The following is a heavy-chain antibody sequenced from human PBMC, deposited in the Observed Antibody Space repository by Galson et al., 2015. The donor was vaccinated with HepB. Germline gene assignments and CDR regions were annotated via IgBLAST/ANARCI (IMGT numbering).Heavy chain of an antibody. V-gene: IGHV1-18*04. CDR2: ISINSGNT. J-gene: IGHJ4*02. CDR3: ARDRLHSLDY. Sequence: SVKVSCKASGYTFTINGISWVRQTPRQGLEWLGWISINSGNTNYAQRLQGRVTLTGDTSTNTAYMELRRLRSDDAAVYYCARDRLHSLDYWGQGTLVTVSS. CDR1: GYTFTING.